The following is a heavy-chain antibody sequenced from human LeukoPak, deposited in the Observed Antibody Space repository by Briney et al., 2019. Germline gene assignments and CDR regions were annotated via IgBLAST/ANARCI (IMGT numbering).Heavy chain of an antibody. Sequence: PGGSLRLSCAASGFTFSSYWMSWVRQAPGKGPEWVANIKQDGSEKYYVDSVKGRFTISRDNAKNSLYLQMNSLRAEDTAVYYCARDLDYYDSSGYYYRPIYYFDYWGQGTLVTVSS. V-gene: IGHV3-7*03. CDR3: ARDLDYYDSSGYYYRPIYYFDY. D-gene: IGHD3-22*01. J-gene: IGHJ4*02. CDR2: IKQDGSEK. CDR1: GFTFSSYW.